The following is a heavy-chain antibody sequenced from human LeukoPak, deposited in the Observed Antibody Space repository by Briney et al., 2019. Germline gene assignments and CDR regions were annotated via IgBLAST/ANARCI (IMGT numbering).Heavy chain of an antibody. CDR1: GYTFTSYY. Sequence: EASVKVSCKASGYTFTSYYMHWVRQAPGQGLEWMGIINPSGGSTSYAQKFQGRVTMTRDTSTSTVYMELSSLRSEDTAVYYCARDWVDTAMDPTSSFDYWGQGTLVTVSS. D-gene: IGHD5-18*01. V-gene: IGHV1-46*01. CDR2: INPSGGST. J-gene: IGHJ4*02. CDR3: ARDWVDTAMDPTSSFDY.